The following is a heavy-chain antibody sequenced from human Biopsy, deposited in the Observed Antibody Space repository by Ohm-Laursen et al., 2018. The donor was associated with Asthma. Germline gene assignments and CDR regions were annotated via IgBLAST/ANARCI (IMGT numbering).Heavy chain of an antibody. J-gene: IGHJ5*02. V-gene: IGHV4-34*01. CDR2: INHSGST. Sequence: GTLSPTCPVYGGSFSGYYWSWIRQPPGKGLEWIGEINHSGSTNYNPSLKSRVTISVDTSKNQFSLKLSSVTAADTAVYYCARAGQCSSTSCYNPGWFDPWGQGTLVTVSS. CDR3: ARAGQCSSTSCYNPGWFDP. CDR1: GGSFSGYY. D-gene: IGHD2-2*01.